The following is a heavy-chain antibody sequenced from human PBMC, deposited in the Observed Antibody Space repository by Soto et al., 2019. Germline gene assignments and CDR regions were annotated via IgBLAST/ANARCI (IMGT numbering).Heavy chain of an antibody. D-gene: IGHD3-10*01. CDR1: GGSFSGYQ. Sequence: QGQLQQWGAGLLKPSETLSLTCAVYGGSFSGYQWSWIRQTPGKGLELIGEINDSGNINYKPSLKSRVTIFLDTPKKQISLKLSSVTAADTAVYYCARGLILWFGELSRRGGYYYYMDVWGKGTTVIVSS. CDR3: ARGLILWFGELSRRGGYYYYMDV. J-gene: IGHJ6*03. V-gene: IGHV4-34*01. CDR2: INDSGNI.